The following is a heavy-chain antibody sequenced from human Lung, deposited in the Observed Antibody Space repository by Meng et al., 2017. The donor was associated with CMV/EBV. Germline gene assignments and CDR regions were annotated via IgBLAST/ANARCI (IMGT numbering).Heavy chain of an antibody. CDR2: VNPISDDT. V-gene: IGHV1-2*06. D-gene: IGHD6-19*01. J-gene: IGHJ4*01. Sequence: VQLVQSGAEVKRPGASVKISCQASGYSFSGFYLNWARQAPGHGLEWLGRVNPISDDTHLAQKFEGSITVTRGATINTAFMELTRLRPDDTAVYYCAKSSDNGWSSWGPGTLVTVSS. CDR1: GYSFSGFY. CDR3: AKSSDNGWSS.